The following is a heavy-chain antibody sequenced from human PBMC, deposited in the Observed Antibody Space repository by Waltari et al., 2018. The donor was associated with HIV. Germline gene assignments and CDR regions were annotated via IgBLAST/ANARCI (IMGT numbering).Heavy chain of an antibody. CDR2: ISNRDI. CDR3: ARGLTSATPAFDL. V-gene: IGHV3-48*03. Sequence: EVQLVESGGGLVQPGGSLSLSCTVSGLAFITYEMNWVRQAPGKGLEWVSYISNRDIFYADSVKGRFTVSRDNARSSLFLHMSSLRAEDTALYYCARGLTSATPAFDLWGQGTLVIVSS. J-gene: IGHJ5*02. D-gene: IGHD7-27*01. CDR1: GLAFITYE.